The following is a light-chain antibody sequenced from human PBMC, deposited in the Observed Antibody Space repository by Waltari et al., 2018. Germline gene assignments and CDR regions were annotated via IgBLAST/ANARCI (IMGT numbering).Light chain of an antibody. CDR3: QQRHSWPLT. CDR1: QSVSSY. CDR2: DAS. Sequence: EIVLTQSPATLSLSPGERATLSCRASQSVSSYLGWYQQKPGQAHRLLISDASNRATGIPARFSGSGSETDFTLTISSLEPEDFAVYYCQQRHSWPLTFGGGTRVEI. V-gene: IGKV3-11*01. J-gene: IGKJ4*01.